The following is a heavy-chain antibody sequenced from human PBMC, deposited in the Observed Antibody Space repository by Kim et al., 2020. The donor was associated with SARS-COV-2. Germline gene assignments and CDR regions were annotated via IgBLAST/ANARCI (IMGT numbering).Heavy chain of an antibody. V-gene: IGHV3-23*01. CDR1: GFTFSSYA. CDR2: ISGSGGST. J-gene: IGHJ5*02. CDR3: AKDQPGEVRGVIKGWFDP. Sequence: GGSLRLSCAASGFTFSSYAMSWVRQAPGKGLEWVSAISGSGGSTYYADSVKGRFTISRDNSKNTLYLQMNSLRAEDTAVYYCAKDQPGEVRGVIKGWFDPWGQGTLVTVSS. D-gene: IGHD3-10*01.